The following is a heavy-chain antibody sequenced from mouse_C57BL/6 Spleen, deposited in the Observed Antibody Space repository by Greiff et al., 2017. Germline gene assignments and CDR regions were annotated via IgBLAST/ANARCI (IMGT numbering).Heavy chain of an antibody. V-gene: IGHV10-1*01. Sequence: DVKLVESGGGLVQPKGSLKLSCAASGFSFNTYAMNWVRQAPGKGLEWVARIRSKSNNYATYYADSVKDRFTISRDDSESMLYLQMNNLKTEDTAMYYCVRQGISYDYDGYYYAMDYWGQGTSVTVSS. CDR1: GFSFNTYA. D-gene: IGHD2-4*01. CDR3: VRQGISYDYDGYYYAMDY. J-gene: IGHJ4*01. CDR2: IRSKSNNYAT.